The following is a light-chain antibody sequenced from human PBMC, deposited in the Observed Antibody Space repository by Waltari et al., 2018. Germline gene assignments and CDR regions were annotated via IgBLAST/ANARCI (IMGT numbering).Light chain of an antibody. J-gene: IGKJ1*01. Sequence: DIQMTQSPSTLSESVGDRVTITCRASQSISSWLAWYQQKPGKAPKLLIYKASSLESGVPSRFSGSGSGTESTLTISSLQPDDFATYYCQQYNSYPWTFGQGTKVEIK. CDR2: KAS. CDR3: QQYNSYPWT. V-gene: IGKV1-5*03. CDR1: QSISSW.